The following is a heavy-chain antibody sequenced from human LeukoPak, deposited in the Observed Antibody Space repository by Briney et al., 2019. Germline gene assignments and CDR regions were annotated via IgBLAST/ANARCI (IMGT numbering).Heavy chain of an antibody. J-gene: IGHJ4*02. CDR2: IYYSGST. CDR3: VRLTGYCSGGSCYTFPDY. Sequence: SETLSLTCTVSGGSISSYYWSWIRQPPGKGLEWIGYIYYSGSTNYNPSLKSRVTISVDMSKNQFSLKLSSVTAADTAVYYCVRLTGYCSGGSCYTFPDYWGQGTLVTVSS. V-gene: IGHV4-59*08. CDR1: GGSISSYY. D-gene: IGHD2-15*01.